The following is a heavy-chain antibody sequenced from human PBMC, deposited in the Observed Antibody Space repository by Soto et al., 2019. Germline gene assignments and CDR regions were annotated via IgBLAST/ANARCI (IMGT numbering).Heavy chain of an antibody. CDR3: VRSSYYYGYGAFDM. V-gene: IGHV3-74*01. J-gene: IGHJ3*02. D-gene: IGHD4-17*01. CDR1: GFGLSGYW. Sequence: EVLLVESGGGLVQPGGSLRLSCAASGFGLSGYWMHWVRQAPGEGLVWVSTINTDGTSETSGDSVKGRFTISRDNAKNTLYLQMNNLRAEDTAVYYCVRSSYYYGYGAFDMWGQGTKVTVSS. CDR2: INTDGTSE.